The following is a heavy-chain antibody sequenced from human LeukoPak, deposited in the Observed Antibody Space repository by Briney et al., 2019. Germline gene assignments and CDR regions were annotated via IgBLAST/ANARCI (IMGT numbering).Heavy chain of an antibody. CDR2: WHHSGIT. CDR1: GASIISGNYF. J-gene: IGHJ4*02. V-gene: IGHV4-39*01. CDR3: ARQYEY. Sequence: SETLSLTCTASGASIISGNYFWGWVRQAPGKRLEWIGSWHHSGITDYNPSVRSRVTISADTSKNQFSLKLTSVTAADSGLYFCARQYEYWGQGTLVTVSS.